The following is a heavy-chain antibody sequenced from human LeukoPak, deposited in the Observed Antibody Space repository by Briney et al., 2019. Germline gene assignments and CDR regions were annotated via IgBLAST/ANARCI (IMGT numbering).Heavy chain of an antibody. Sequence: SETLSLTCTVSGGSISSGGYYWSWIRQHPGKGLEWIGYIYYSGSTYYNPSLKSRVTISVDTSKNQFSLKLSSVTAADTAVYYCVRGSYDSSGYYYFFLFDYWGQGTLVTVSS. CDR2: IYYSGST. D-gene: IGHD3-22*01. V-gene: IGHV4-31*03. J-gene: IGHJ4*02. CDR1: GGSISSGGYY. CDR3: VRGSYDSSGYYYFFLFDY.